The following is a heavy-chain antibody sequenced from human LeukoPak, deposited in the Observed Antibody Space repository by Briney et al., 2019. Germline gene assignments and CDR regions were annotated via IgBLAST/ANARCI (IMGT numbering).Heavy chain of an antibody. CDR2: IWYDGSNK. Sequence: PGGSLRLSCAASGFTFSSYVMHWVRQAPGKGLEWVAVIWYDGSNKYYADSVKGRFTISRDNSKNTLYLQMNSLRAEDTAVYYCAKDSSTVITYYFDYWGQGTLVTVSS. CDR3: AKDSSTVITYYFDY. V-gene: IGHV3-33*06. D-gene: IGHD4-17*01. CDR1: GFTFSSYV. J-gene: IGHJ4*02.